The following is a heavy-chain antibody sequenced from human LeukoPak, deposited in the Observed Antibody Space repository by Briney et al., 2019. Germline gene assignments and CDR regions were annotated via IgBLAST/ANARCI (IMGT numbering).Heavy chain of an antibody. D-gene: IGHD3-9*01. V-gene: IGHV3-21*04. Sequence: PGGSLRLSCAASGFTFSSYSMNWVRQAPGKGLEWVSSISSSSSYIYYADSVKGRFTISRDNAKNSLYLQMNSLRAEDTAVYYCAKAHRRYFDRSKGWFDPWGQGTLVTVSS. CDR1: GFTFSSYS. CDR3: AKAHRRYFDRSKGWFDP. CDR2: ISSSSSYI. J-gene: IGHJ5*02.